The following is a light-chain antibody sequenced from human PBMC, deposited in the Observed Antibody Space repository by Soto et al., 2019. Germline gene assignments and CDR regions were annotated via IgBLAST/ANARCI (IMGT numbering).Light chain of an antibody. V-gene: IGLV1-40*01. CDR1: SSNIGAGYE. CDR3: QSYDSSLSGSV. Sequence: QSVLTQPPSVSGDPGQRVTISCTGSSSNIGAGYEVHWYQQLPGTAPKLLIYGNSNRPSGVPDRFSGSKSGTSASLAITGLQAEDEADYYCQSYDSSLSGSVFGGGTKVTVL. CDR2: GNS. J-gene: IGLJ2*01.